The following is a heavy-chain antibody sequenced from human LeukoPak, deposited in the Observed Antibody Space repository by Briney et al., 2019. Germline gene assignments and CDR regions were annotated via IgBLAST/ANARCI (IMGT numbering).Heavy chain of an antibody. V-gene: IGHV4-59*01. CDR1: GGSISSYY. J-gene: IGHJ3*02. CDR2: IYYSGST. CDR3: ARSSAVTMGGAFDI. Sequence: PSETLSLTCTVSGGSISSYYWSWIRQPPRKGLEWIGYIYYSGSTNYNPSLKSRVTISIDTSKNQFSLKLSSVTAADTAVYYCARSSAVTMGGAFDIWGQGTMVTVSS. D-gene: IGHD4-17*01.